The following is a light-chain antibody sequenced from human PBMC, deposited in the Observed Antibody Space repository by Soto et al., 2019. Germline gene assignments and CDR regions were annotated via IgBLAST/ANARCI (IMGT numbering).Light chain of an antibody. CDR3: QQFNTSPWT. Sequence: DIQMTQSPSTLSASEGDRVTISCRASQSVSSWLAWYQQKPGRAPKLVIYKSSILESGVPARFSGSGSGTEFTLTISSLQPDDFATYYCQQFNTSPWTFGPGTKVEIK. J-gene: IGKJ1*01. CDR2: KSS. CDR1: QSVSSW. V-gene: IGKV1-5*03.